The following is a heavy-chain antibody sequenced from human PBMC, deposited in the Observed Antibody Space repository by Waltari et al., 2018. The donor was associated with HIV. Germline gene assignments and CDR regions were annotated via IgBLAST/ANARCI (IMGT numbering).Heavy chain of an antibody. J-gene: IGHJ4*02. CDR2: MSYDGNKI. V-gene: IGHV3-30*03. Sequence: QVQLVESGGGVVQPGTSLRLSCAASVFTFSGYGIHWVRQAPGKGLEWGAVMSYDGNKINHAGSVKGRFSTSRDNSKKTLCLQMNSLRVEDTAVYYCARGMGYGGGAEGFDYWGQGTLVTVSS. CDR3: ARGMGYGGGAEGFDY. D-gene: IGHD5-18*01. CDR1: VFTFSGYG.